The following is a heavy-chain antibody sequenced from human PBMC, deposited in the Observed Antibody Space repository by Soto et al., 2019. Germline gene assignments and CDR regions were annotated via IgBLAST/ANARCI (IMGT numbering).Heavy chain of an antibody. CDR3: ARSIVVVTALDY. V-gene: IGHV1-3*05. Sequence: QVQLVQSGAEEKKPGASVKVSCKASGYTFTSYDMHWVRQAPGQRLEWMGWINAGNGNTKYSQKFQGRVTITRDTSASTADMELSSLRSEDTAVYYCARSIVVVTALDYWGQGTLVTVSP. CDR2: INAGNGNT. D-gene: IGHD2-21*02. J-gene: IGHJ4*02. CDR1: GYTFTSYD.